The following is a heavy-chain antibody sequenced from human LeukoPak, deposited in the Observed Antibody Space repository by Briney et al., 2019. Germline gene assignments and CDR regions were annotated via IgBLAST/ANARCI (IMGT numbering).Heavy chain of an antibody. D-gene: IGHD3-9*01. J-gene: IGHJ6*02. CDR3: ARDSPHYDILTGYHYYYYYSMDV. V-gene: IGHV4-4*07. CDR2: IYTSGST. CDR1: GGSISSYY. Sequence: SETLSLTCTVSGGSISSYYWSWIRQPAGKGLEWIGRIYTSGSTNYNPSLKSRVTMSVDTSKNQFSLKLSSVTAADTAVYYCARDSPHYDILTGYHYYYYYSMDVWGQGTTVTVSS.